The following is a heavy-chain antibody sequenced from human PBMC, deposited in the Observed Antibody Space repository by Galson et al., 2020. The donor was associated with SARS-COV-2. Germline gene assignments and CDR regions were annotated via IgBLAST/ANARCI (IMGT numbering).Heavy chain of an antibody. D-gene: IGHD3-3*01. CDR3: ARAAEGLRGYYYGMDV. Sequence: GGSLRLSCAASGFTFGSYAMPWVRQAPGKGLEWVAVISYDGSNKYYADAVKGRFTISRDNTKNTLYLQMKSLRAEDTAVYYCARAAEGLRGYYYGMDVWGQGTTVTVSS. V-gene: IGHV3-30*04. CDR1: GFTFGSYA. CDR2: ISYDGSNK. J-gene: IGHJ6*02.